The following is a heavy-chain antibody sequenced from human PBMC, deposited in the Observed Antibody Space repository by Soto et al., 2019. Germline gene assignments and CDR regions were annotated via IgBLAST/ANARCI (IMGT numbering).Heavy chain of an antibody. CDR1: GFTFSSYG. J-gene: IGHJ4*02. CDR3: ARVSEGGSYYGGLDY. Sequence: QVQLVESGGGVVQPGRSLRLSCAASGFTFSSYGMHWVHQAPGKGLEWVAVIWYDGNIKYYADSVKGRFTISRDNSKNTLFLQMNSLRAEDTAVYYCARVSEGGSYYGGLDYWGQGTLVTVSS. V-gene: IGHV3-33*01. D-gene: IGHD1-26*01. CDR2: IWYDGNIK.